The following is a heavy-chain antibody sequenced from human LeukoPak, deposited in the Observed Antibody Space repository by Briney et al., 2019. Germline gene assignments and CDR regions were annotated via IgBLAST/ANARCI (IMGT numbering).Heavy chain of an antibody. V-gene: IGHV3-74*01. CDR3: ARCGGGNPRWFDP. CDR1: GFTFSNYW. D-gene: IGHD4-23*01. J-gene: IGHJ5*02. CDR2: IHPDGKNT. Sequence: GGSLRLSCAASGFTFSNYWMDWVRQAPGKGLVWVSRIHPDGKNTAYADSVKGRFTISRDNARNTLFLQMNSLRAEDTAVYYCARCGGGNPRWFDPWGQGTLVTVSS.